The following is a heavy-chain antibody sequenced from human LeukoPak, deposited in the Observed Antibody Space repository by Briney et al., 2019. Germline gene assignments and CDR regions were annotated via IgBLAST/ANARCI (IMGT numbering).Heavy chain of an antibody. CDR2: INHSGST. D-gene: IGHD3-10*01. J-gene: IGHJ4*02. CDR3: ASSSGSYYINY. V-gene: IGHV4-34*01. Sequence: SETLSLTCTVSGGSISSYYWSWIRQPPGKGLEWIGEINHSGSTNYNPSLKSRVTISVDTSKNQFSLKLSSVTAADTAVYYCASSSGSYYINYWGQGTLVTVSS. CDR1: GGSISSYY.